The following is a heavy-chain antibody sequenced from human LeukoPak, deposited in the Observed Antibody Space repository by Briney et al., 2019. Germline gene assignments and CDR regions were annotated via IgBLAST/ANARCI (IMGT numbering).Heavy chain of an antibody. V-gene: IGHV4-34*01. J-gene: IGHJ6*03. CDR2: INHSGST. CDR3: ARFKNRNYYYYMDV. Sequence: PSETLSLTCAVYGGSFSGYYWSWIRQPPGKGLEWIGEINHSGSTNYNPSLKGRVTISVDTSKNQFSLKLSSVTAADTAVYYCARFKNRNYYYYMDVWGKGTTVTVS. D-gene: IGHD1-14*01. CDR1: GGSFSGYY.